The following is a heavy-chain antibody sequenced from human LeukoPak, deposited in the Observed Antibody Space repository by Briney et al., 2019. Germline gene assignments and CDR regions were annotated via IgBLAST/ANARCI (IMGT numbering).Heavy chain of an antibody. J-gene: IGHJ6*02. CDR3: ATSNYYYYGMDV. V-gene: IGHV1-18*01. Sequence: ASVKVSCKASGYTFTSYGISWVRQAPGQGLEWMGWISAYNGNTNYAQKLQGRVTMTTGTSTSTAYMELRSLRSDDTAVYYCATSNYYYYGMDVWGQGTTVTVSS. CDR1: GYTFTSYG. CDR2: ISAYNGNT.